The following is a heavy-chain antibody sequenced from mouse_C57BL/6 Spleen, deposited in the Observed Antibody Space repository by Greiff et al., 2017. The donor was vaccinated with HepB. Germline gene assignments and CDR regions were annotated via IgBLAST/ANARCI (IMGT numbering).Heavy chain of an antibody. D-gene: IGHD2-5*01. Sequence: DVQLVESGAELVKPGASVKLSCTASGFNIKDSYMHWVKQRTEQGLEWIGRIDPEDGETKDAPKFQGKATITADTSSNTAYLQLSSLTSEDTAVYYCAREGSNSYYYAMDYWGQGTSVTVSS. CDR1: GFNIKDSY. J-gene: IGHJ4*01. V-gene: IGHV14-2*01. CDR2: IDPEDGET. CDR3: AREGSNSYYYAMDY.